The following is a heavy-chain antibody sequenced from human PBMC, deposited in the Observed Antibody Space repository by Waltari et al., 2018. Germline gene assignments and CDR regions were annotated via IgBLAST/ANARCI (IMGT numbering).Heavy chain of an antibody. CDR2: VYFNGNL. Sequence: QLQPQESGPGLVTPSATLSLSCSVAGVAIHSSSYCGWIRQPPGKGLEWMGSVYFNGNLYYSPSLKSRLTISVDTAKDQCSLSLSSVTAADTAVYYCACLRSYSSSWPDIFDVWGQGTKVTVSS. CDR1: GVAIHSSSY. CDR3: ACLRSYSSSWPDIFDV. D-gene: IGHD2-2*01. V-gene: IGHV4-39*01. J-gene: IGHJ3*01.